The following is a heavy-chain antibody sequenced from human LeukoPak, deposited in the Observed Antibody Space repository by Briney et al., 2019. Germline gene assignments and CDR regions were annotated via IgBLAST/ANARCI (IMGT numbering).Heavy chain of an antibody. D-gene: IGHD3-3*01. CDR1: GFTFSSYA. J-gene: IGHJ4*02. V-gene: IGHV3-23*01. Sequence: GGSLRLSCAASGFTFSSYAMSWVRQAPGKGLEWVSAISGSGGSTYYADSVKGRFTISRDNSKNTLYLQMNSLRAEDTAVYYCAKNVRALRFLEWACYFDYWGQGTLVTVSS. CDR3: AKNVRALRFLEWACYFDY. CDR2: ISGSGGST.